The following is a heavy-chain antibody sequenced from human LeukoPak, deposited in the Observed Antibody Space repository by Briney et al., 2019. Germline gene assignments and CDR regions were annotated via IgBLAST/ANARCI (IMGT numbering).Heavy chain of an antibody. V-gene: IGHV4-61*02. CDR1: GDSISSGDYY. CDR3: ARQIRYSGYVPINWFDP. D-gene: IGHD5-12*01. CDR2: ITSSGST. Sequence: SETLSLTCTVSGDSISSGDYYWSWIRQPAGKGLEWIGRITSSGSTNYNPSLKSRVTIPVDTSKNQFSLKLSSVTAADTAVYYCARQIRYSGYVPINWFDPWGQGTLVTVSS. J-gene: IGHJ5*02.